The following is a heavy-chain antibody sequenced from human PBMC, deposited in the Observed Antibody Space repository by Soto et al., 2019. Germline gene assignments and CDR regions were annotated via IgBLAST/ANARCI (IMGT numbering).Heavy chain of an antibody. J-gene: IGHJ6*02. D-gene: IGHD3-9*01. V-gene: IGHV1-69*13. CDR2: IIPIFGTA. Sequence: SVKISCNASGGTFSSCAISWVRQAPGQGLEWMGGIIPIFGTANYAQKFQGRVTITADESTSTAYMELSSLRSEDTAVYYCAREPNFSNYDILTGPHPGGMDVWGQGTTVTVSS. CDR3: AREPNFSNYDILTGPHPGGMDV. CDR1: GGTFSSCA.